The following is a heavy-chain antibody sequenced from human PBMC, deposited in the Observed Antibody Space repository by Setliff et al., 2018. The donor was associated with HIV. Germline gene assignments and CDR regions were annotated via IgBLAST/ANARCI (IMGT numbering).Heavy chain of an antibody. CDR1: GGTFSSYA. D-gene: IGHD2-15*01. CDR2: IIPIFGTA. CDR3: AREGDCSGGSCYYYYGMDV. J-gene: IGHJ6*02. V-gene: IGHV1-69*05. Sequence: SVKVSCKASGGTFSSYAISWVRQAPGQGLEWMGGIIPIFGTANYAQKCQGRVTITTDESTSTAYMELSSLRSEDTAVYYCAREGDCSGGSCYYYYGMDVWGQGTTVTVSS.